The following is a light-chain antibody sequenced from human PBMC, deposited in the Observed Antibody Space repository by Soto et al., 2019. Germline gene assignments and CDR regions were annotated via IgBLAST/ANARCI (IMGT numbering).Light chain of an antibody. CDR3: CSYGGSRAV. Sequence: QSALTQPASVSGSPGQSITSSCTGTSSDVGSHNLVSWYQQHPGQAPKLMIYEVSKRPLGVSARFSASKSGNTASLTISGLQAEDDADYYCCSYGGSRAVFGGGTQLTVL. CDR2: EVS. J-gene: IGLJ7*01. CDR1: SSDVGSHNL. V-gene: IGLV2-23*02.